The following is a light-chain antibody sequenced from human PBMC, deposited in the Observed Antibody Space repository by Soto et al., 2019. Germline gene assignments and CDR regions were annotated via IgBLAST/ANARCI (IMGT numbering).Light chain of an antibody. CDR2: DVS. CDR1: SSDVGAYNY. V-gene: IGLV2-14*01. Sequence: QSALTQPASVSGSPLQSITISCTGTSSDVGAYNYVSWYQQHPGKAPKLMIYDVSNRPSGVSNRFSGSKSGNTASLTTSGLQAEDEADYYCSSYTSSSPYVFGTGTKVTVL. J-gene: IGLJ1*01. CDR3: SSYTSSSPYV.